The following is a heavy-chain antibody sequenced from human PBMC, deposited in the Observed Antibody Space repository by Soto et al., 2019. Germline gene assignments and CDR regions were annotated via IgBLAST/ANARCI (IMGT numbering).Heavy chain of an antibody. CDR2: INPHTGDT. CDR3: AREGGAAPGARREWYLDL. Sequence: QVHLVQSGAEVKKPGASVTVSCKTSGYTLTDYYMHWVRQAPGQGLEWMAWINPHTGDTGIAERVQGRVTLTRDTSTTTAHMGLTSLTSDDTAIYYCAREGGAAPGARREWYLDLWGRVSLVTVSS. J-gene: IGHJ2*01. CDR1: GYTLTDYY. D-gene: IGHD6-25*01. V-gene: IGHV1-2*02.